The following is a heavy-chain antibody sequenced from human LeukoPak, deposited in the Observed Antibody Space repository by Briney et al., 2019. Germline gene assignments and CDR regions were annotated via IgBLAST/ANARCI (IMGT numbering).Heavy chain of an antibody. Sequence: SETLSLTCTVSGGPISSGDYYWSWIRQPPGKGLEWIGYIYYSGSTYYNPSLKSRVTISVDTSKNQFSLKLSSVTAADTAVYYCARGRATNPFDYWGQGTLVTVSS. V-gene: IGHV4-30-4*08. J-gene: IGHJ4*02. D-gene: IGHD5-12*01. CDR1: GGPISSGDYY. CDR3: ARGRATNPFDY. CDR2: IYYSGST.